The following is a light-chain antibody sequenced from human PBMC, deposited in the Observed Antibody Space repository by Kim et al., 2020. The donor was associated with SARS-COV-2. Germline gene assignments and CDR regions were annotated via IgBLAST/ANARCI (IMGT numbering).Light chain of an antibody. V-gene: IGLV2-14*01. CDR2: DVS. Sequence: QSALTQPASVSGSPGQSVTISCTGTSSDVGGYNYVSWYQQHPGKAPKLLIYDVSNRLSGASNRFPGSKSGNTASLTISGLQAEDEADYYCSSYTSSSTVDYFLGTGTKLTVL. J-gene: IGLJ1*01. CDR1: SSDVGGYNY. CDR3: SSYTSSSTVDYF.